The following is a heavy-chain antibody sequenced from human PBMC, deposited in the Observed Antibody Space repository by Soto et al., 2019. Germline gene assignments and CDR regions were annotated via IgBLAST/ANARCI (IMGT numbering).Heavy chain of an antibody. CDR1: GFTFSHYW. D-gene: IGHD3-10*01. J-gene: IGHJ4*02. CDR3: ARSGSEVDY. CDR2: IKEDGSQK. V-gene: IGHV3-7*01. Sequence: EVQLVESGGDLVQPGGSLRLSCAVSGFTFSHYWMTWARQAPGKGLEWVANIKEDGSQKNYVDSVKGRFTVSRDNAKNSLYLQMNSLRAEDTAVYYCARSGSEVDYWGQGTLVIVSS.